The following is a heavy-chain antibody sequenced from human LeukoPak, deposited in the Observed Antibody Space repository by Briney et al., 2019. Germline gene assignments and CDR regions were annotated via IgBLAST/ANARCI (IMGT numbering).Heavy chain of an antibody. J-gene: IGHJ5*02. D-gene: IGHD3-22*01. CDR2: IRSNSDGGTM. CDR3: ATDFYDST. Sequence: GGSLRLSCATSGFTFSNAWMNWVRQAPGKGLEWVGRIRSNSDGGTMDYAAPVKGRFTLSREDSKTTLYLQMNSLQTEDTAVYYCATDFYDSTWGQGTLVTVSS. V-gene: IGHV3-15*07. CDR1: GFTFSNAW.